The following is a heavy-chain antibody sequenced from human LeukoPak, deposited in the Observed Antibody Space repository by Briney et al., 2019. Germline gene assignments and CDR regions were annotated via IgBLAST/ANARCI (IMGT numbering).Heavy chain of an antibody. CDR1: GYTFTSYY. Sequence: ASVKVSCKTSGYTFTSYYMHWVRQAPGQGLEWMGRIIPIFGTANYAQKFQGRVTITTDESTSTAYMELSSLRSEDTAVYYCARDVNIVFDYWGQGTLVTVSS. CDR3: ARDVNIVFDY. D-gene: IGHD2-21*01. J-gene: IGHJ4*02. CDR2: IIPIFGTA. V-gene: IGHV1-69*05.